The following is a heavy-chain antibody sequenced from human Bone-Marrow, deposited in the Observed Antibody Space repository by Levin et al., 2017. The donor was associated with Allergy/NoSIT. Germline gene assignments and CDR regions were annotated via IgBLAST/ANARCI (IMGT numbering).Heavy chain of an antibody. CDR1: GGSINSIDYY. CDR2: IYYSGGT. Sequence: SETLSLTCSVSGGSINSIDYYWNWIRQPPGKGLEWIGNIYYSGGTQYNPSLESRVTISLDTSKSQFSLSLNSVTAADTALYYCARRDFSNYGFYFDSWGPGSLVTVSS. D-gene: IGHD4-11*01. J-gene: IGHJ4*02. CDR3: ARRDFSNYGFYFDS. V-gene: IGHV4-30-4*01.